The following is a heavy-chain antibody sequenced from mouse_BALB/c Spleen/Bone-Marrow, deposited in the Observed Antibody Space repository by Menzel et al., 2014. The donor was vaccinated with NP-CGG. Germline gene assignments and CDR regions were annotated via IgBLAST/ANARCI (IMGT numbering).Heavy chain of an antibody. Sequence: VQLQQSGAELVKPGASVKLSCTASGFNVKDTYMQWVKQRPEQGLEWIGIIDPANGNTQYDPTFQGKATITTDTSSNTAYLQLSSLTSEDTAVYYCARSRDYGSSYYAMDYWGQGTSVTVSS. CDR2: IDPANGNT. CDR3: ARSRDYGSSYYAMDY. CDR1: GFNVKDTY. J-gene: IGHJ4*01. D-gene: IGHD1-1*01. V-gene: IGHV14-3*02.